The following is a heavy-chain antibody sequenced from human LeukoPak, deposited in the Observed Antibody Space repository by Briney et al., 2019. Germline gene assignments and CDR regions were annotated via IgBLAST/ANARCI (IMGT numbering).Heavy chain of an antibody. Sequence: GGSLRLSCAASGFIFSSHGMNWVRQAPGKGLEWVSRINTDGSSTIYADSVKGRFTISRDNSKNTLYLQMNSLRAEDTAVYYCARRFGGNYYYFDYWGQGTLVTVSS. J-gene: IGHJ4*02. CDR3: ARRFGGNYYYFDY. CDR2: INTDGSST. D-gene: IGHD1-26*01. CDR1: GFIFSSHG. V-gene: IGHV3-23*01.